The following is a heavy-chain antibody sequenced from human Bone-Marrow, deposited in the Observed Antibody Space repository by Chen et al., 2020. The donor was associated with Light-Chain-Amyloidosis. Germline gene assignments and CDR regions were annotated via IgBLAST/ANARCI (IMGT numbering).Heavy chain of an antibody. J-gene: IGHJ4*02. Sequence: QVQLVQSGAEVRKTGASVKVSCKASGYTFSNHYIHWVRQAPGQGLEWMGLINPNAGSTSYPQKFQDRLTMTRDTSTTTVSMSLSSLRSEDTAVYYCARGSGGNFYMVDYWGQGTLVSVSS. CDR2: INPNAGST. V-gene: IGHV1-46*01. D-gene: IGHD2-15*01. CDR1: GYTFSNHY. CDR3: ARGSGGNFYMVDY.